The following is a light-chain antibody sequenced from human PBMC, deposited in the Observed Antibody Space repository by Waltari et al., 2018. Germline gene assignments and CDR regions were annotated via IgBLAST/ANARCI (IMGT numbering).Light chain of an antibody. Sequence: DIQMTQSPSSLSASVGDTVTVTCRASQNIRTHLNWYQQKPATAPKLLIYGGTTLQRGVPSRFSGSASGTDFTLTVSNLQPDDFAIYFCQQSFSSPWTFGQGNRV. J-gene: IGKJ1*01. CDR2: GGT. CDR1: QNIRTH. V-gene: IGKV1-39*01. CDR3: QQSFSSPWT.